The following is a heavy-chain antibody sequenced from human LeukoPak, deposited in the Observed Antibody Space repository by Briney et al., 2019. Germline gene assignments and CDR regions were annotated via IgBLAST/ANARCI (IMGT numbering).Heavy chain of an antibody. Sequence: GGSLRLSCAASGFTFSSYGMHWVRQAPGKGLEWVAFIRYDGSNKYYADSVKGRFTISRDNSKNTLYLQMNSLRAEDTAVYYCARDLGGKIQLWFFDYWGQGTLVTVSS. J-gene: IGHJ4*02. D-gene: IGHD5-18*01. CDR3: ARDLGGKIQLWFFDY. CDR1: GFTFSSYG. CDR2: IRYDGSNK. V-gene: IGHV3-30*02.